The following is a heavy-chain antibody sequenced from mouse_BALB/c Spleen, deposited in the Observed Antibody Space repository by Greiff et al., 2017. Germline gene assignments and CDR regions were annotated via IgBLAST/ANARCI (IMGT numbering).Heavy chain of an antibody. V-gene: IGHV5-12-2*01. CDR1: GFTFSSYT. D-gene: IGHD2-4*01. CDR3: ARQTIYYDYDEAMDY. CDR2: ISNGGGST. J-gene: IGHJ4*01. Sequence: EVQLVESGGGLVQPGGSLKLSCAASGFTFSSYTMSWVRQTPEKRLEWVAYISNGGGSTYYPDTVKGRFTISRDNAKNTLYLQMSSLKSEDTAMYYCARQTIYYDYDEAMDYWGQGTSVTVSS.